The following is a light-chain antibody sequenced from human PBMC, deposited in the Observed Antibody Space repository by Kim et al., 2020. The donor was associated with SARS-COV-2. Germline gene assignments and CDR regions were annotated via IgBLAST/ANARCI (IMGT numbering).Light chain of an antibody. Sequence: ELTQPPSASGTPGQRVTISCSGSSSNIGSNTVNWYQQLPGTAPKLLIYSNNQRPSGVPDRFSGSKSGTSASLAISGLQSEDEADYYCAAWDDSLNGQVFGTGTKSPS. CDR1: SSNIGSNT. CDR3: AAWDDSLNGQV. J-gene: IGLJ1*01. CDR2: SNN. V-gene: IGLV1-44*01.